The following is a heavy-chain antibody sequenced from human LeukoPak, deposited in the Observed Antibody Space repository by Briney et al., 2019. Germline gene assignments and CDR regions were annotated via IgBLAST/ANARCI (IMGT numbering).Heavy chain of an antibody. J-gene: IGHJ4*02. V-gene: IGHV3-30*04. CDR1: GFTFSSYA. CDR2: ISYDGSNK. CDR3: ASLPVRGPRHRYYFDY. Sequence: QSGGSLRLSCAASGFTFSSYAMHWVRQAPGKGLEWVAVISYDGSNKYYADSVKGRFTISRDNSKNTLYLQMNSLRAEDTAVYYCASLPVRGPRHRYYFDYWGQGTLVTVPS. D-gene: IGHD3-16*01.